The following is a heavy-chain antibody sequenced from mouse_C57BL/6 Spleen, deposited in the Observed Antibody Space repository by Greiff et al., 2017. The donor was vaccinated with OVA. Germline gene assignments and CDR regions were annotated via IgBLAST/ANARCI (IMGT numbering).Heavy chain of an antibody. D-gene: IGHD2-3*01. CDR2: ISSGSSTI. CDR1: GFTFSDYG. CDR3: ARDDGYYSDY. Sequence: EVKLMESGGGLVKPGGSLKLSCAASGFTFSDYGMHWVRQAPEKGLEWVAYISSGSSTIYYADTVKGRFTISRDNAKNTLFLQMTSLRSEDTAMYYCARDDGYYSDYWGQGTTLTVSS. J-gene: IGHJ2*01. V-gene: IGHV5-17*01.